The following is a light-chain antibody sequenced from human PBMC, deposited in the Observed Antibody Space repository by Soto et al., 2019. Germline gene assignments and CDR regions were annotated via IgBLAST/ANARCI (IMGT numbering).Light chain of an antibody. CDR3: HQYNRFPRT. Sequence: DIQMTQSPSTLSASVGGRVTITCRASQSLSTWLAWYQQKPGKAPKLLIYEASSLQSGVPSRSSGSGSGTEFTLTITSLQPDDFATYYCHQYNRFPRTFGQGTKVDIK. J-gene: IGKJ1*01. CDR2: EAS. CDR1: QSLSTW. V-gene: IGKV1-5*03.